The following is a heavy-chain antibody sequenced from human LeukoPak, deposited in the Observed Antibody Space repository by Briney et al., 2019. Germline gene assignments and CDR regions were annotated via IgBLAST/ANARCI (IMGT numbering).Heavy chain of an antibody. J-gene: IGHJ2*01. CDR3: ARRNYFDL. CDR1: GYSISSGYY. Sequence: PSETLSLTCAVSGYSISSGYYWGWIRQPPGKGLEWIGSIYHSGNTYHNPSLKSRVTILVDTSKNQFSLKLSSVTAADTAVYYCARRNYFDLWGRGTLVTVSS. D-gene: IGHD1-14*01. V-gene: IGHV4-38-2*01. CDR2: IYHSGNT.